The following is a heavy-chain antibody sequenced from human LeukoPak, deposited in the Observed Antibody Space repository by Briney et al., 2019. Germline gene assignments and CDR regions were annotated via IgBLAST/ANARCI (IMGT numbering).Heavy chain of an antibody. CDR2: ISSSSSYI. J-gene: IGHJ4*02. D-gene: IGHD6-13*01. CDR3: ASEVAAAGFDY. Sequence: GGSLRLSCAASGFTFSSYSMNWVRQAPGKGLEWVSSISSSSSYIYYADSVKGRFTISRDNAKNSLYLQMNSLIAEDTAVYYCASEVAAAGFDYWGQGTLVTVSS. CDR1: GFTFSSYS. V-gene: IGHV3-21*01.